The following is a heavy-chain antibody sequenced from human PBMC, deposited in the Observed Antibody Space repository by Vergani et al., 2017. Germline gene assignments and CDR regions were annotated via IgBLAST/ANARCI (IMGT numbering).Heavy chain of an antibody. J-gene: IGHJ6*03. CDR2: IIPIFGTA. V-gene: IGHV1-69*01. Sequence: QVQLVQSGAEVKKPGSSVKVSCKASGGTFSSYAISWVRQAPGQGLEWMGGIIPIFGTANYAQKFQGRVTITADESTSAAYMELSSLRSEDTAVYYCARTPRYDILTGPYYYYYMDVWGKGTRSPSP. D-gene: IGHD3-9*01. CDR3: ARTPRYDILTGPYYYYYMDV. CDR1: GGTFSSYA.